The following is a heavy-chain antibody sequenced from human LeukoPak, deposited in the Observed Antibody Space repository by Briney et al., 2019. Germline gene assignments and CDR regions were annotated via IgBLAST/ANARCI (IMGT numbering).Heavy chain of an antibody. V-gene: IGHV3-21*01. Sequence: GSLRLSCAASGLTVSSYNMKWVRQAPGKGLGWVSAISGSGGSTYYADSVQGRFTISRDNARKSLYLQMNSLRAEDTAVYYCASSLAVAAWFDPWGQGTLVTVSS. CDR2: ISGSGGST. D-gene: IGHD6-19*01. J-gene: IGHJ5*02. CDR1: GLTVSSYN. CDR3: ASSLAVAAWFDP.